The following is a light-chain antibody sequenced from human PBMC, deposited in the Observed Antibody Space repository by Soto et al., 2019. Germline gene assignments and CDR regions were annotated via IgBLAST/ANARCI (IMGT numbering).Light chain of an antibody. CDR3: QHYGSSLAT. CDR1: QSVDHDY. V-gene: IGKV3-20*01. Sequence: NVLTQSPAILSSSPGARVTLSCGASQSVDHDYLAWYQQRSGQAPRLLIYGASYRATGIPDRFSGSGSGTDFTLPISRLEPEDFAVYYCQHYGSSLATFGGGTKVEI. CDR2: GAS. J-gene: IGKJ4*01.